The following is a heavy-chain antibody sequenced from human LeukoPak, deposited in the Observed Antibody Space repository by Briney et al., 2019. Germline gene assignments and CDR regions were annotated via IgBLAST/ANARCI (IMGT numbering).Heavy chain of an antibody. CDR1: GFTVSSNY. CDR3: AKDMGSVVTPPSLDY. D-gene: IGHD4-23*01. Sequence: PGGSLRLSCAASGFTVSSNYMSWVRQVPGKGLEWVSSASGSGGSTYYADSVKGRFTISRDNSKNTLYLQMNSLRAEDTAVYYCAKDMGSVVTPPSLDYWGQGTLVTVSS. V-gene: IGHV3-23*01. CDR2: ASGSGGST. J-gene: IGHJ4*02.